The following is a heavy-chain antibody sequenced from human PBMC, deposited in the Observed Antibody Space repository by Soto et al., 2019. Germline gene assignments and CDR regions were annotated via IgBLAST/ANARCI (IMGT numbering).Heavy chain of an antibody. CDR2: IYYSGST. CDR1: CGSISSGDYY. V-gene: IGHV4-30-4*01. CDR3: ARGSLYYYYGMDV. Sequence: PSETLSLTCTGSCGSISSGDYYWSWIRQPPGKGLEWIGYIYYSGSTYYNPSLKSRVTISVDTSKNQFSLKLSSVTAADTAVYYCARGSLYYYYGMDVWGQGTTVTVSS. J-gene: IGHJ6*02.